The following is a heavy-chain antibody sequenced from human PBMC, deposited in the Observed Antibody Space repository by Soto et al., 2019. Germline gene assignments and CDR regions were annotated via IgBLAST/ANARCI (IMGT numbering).Heavy chain of an antibody. CDR3: AKFVYSGSSGFYYYSGMDV. J-gene: IGHJ6*02. V-gene: IGHV4-31*11. D-gene: IGHD5-12*01. CDR2: IYHSGAT. Sequence: QVQLQESGPGLVKPSQTLSLTCAVSGGSITRDNFFWNWIRQRPGKGLEWIGYIYHSGATYYNPSLRSRVVISIDKAKNHFSLNLTSVTAADTAVYYCAKFVYSGSSGFYYYSGMDVWGQGTTATVSS. CDR1: GGSITRDNFF.